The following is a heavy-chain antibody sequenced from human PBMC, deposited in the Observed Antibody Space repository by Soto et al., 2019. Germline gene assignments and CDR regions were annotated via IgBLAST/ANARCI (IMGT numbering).Heavy chain of an antibody. D-gene: IGHD3-3*01. V-gene: IGHV3-23*01. CDR3: AKAMGKKYYDFWSGPTSYYYYGMDV. Sequence: GSLRLSCAASGFTFSIYAMSWVLQAPGKGLEWVSAISGSGGSTYYADSVKGRFTISRDNSKNTLYLQMNSLRAEDTAVYYCAKAMGKKYYDFWSGPTSYYYYGMDVWGQGTTVTVSS. CDR2: ISGSGGST. J-gene: IGHJ6*02. CDR1: GFTFSIYA.